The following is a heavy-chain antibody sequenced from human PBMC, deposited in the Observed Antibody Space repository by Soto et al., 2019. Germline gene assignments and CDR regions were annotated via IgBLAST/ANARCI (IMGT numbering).Heavy chain of an antibody. CDR1: GFTFDDYA. CDR2: ISWNSGSI. D-gene: IGHD6-19*01. CDR3: AKDISPRSKNIAVAGTGP. V-gene: IGHV3-9*01. Sequence: GGSLRLSCAASGFTFDDYAMHWVRQAPGKGLEWVSGISWNSGSIGYADSVKGRFTISRDNAKNSLYLQMNSLRAEDTALYYCAKDISPRSKNIAVAGTGPWGQGTLVTVSS. J-gene: IGHJ4*02.